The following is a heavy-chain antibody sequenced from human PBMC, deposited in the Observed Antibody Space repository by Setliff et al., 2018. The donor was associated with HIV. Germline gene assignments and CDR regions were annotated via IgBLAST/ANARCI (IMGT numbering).Heavy chain of an antibody. CDR3: ARPRRPYSGSYYDGFDI. Sequence: GESLKISCKGSGYSFTRYWIGWVRQMPGKGLEWMVIIYPGDSDTRYSPSFQGQVTISADKSISTAYLQWSSLKASDTAMFYCARPRRPYSGSYYDGFDIWGQGTMVTVSS. CDR1: GYSFTRYW. J-gene: IGHJ3*02. V-gene: IGHV5-51*01. D-gene: IGHD1-26*01. CDR2: IYPGDSDT.